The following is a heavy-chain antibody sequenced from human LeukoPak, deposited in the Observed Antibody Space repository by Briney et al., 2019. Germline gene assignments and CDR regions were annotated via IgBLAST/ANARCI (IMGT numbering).Heavy chain of an antibody. J-gene: IGHJ4*02. CDR2: ISGSGGST. CDR1: GFTFSSYA. CDR3: ARDPVGWNDDPVWVY. D-gene: IGHD1-1*01. V-gene: IGHV3-23*01. Sequence: PGGSLRLSCAASGFTFSSYAMTWVRQAPGRGLEWVSTISGSGGSTYYADSVKGRFTISRDNSKNTLYLQMNSLRGEDTAVYYCARDPVGWNDDPVWVYWGQGTLVTVSS.